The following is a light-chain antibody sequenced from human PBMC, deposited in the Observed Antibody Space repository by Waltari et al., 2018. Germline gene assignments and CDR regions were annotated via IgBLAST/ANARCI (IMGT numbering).Light chain of an antibody. J-gene: IGKJ4*01. CDR3: HQRSTWPRFT. CDR1: QSVSTY. CDR2: DAS. Sequence: IVLTQSPATLSLSPGERATLSCRASQSVSTYLAWYQHKPGQAPRLLIYDASNRATGIPARFSGSGSGTDFTLTISSLEPEDVAIYYCHQRSTWPRFTFGGGTKVEIK. V-gene: IGKV3-11*01.